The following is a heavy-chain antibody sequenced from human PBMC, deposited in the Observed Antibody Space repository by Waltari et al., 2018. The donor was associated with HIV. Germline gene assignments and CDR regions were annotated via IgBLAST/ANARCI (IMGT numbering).Heavy chain of an antibody. Sequence: QLVQSGAEIKKPGDSVRVSCKSSGNSFSGYYIPWVRQTPAYEFEWLGWSNPNTVGENYAQKFQGRVTMIRDTSVTATYMNLTALTSADTAVYFCVSSYQRSTGHASAFDIWGQGTVISVSS. J-gene: IGHJ3*02. CDR2: SNPNTVGE. V-gene: IGHV1-2*02. CDR3: VSSYQRSTGHASAFDI. CDR1: GNSFSGYY. D-gene: IGHD2-2*01.